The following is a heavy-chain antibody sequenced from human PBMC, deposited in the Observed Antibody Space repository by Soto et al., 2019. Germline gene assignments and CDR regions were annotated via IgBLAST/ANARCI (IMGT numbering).Heavy chain of an antibody. CDR3: AGGPRYSSFPI. CDR2: FSYSGSL. CDR1: GGSSRAYH. V-gene: IGHV4-34*01. J-gene: IGHJ2*01. Sequence: GELQQWGTGLLKPSETLSLNCSVYGGSSRAYHWSWIRQSPGGGLEWIGEFSYSGSLTYNPSLMGRVAVSLDTPTNYFSLTMTAVTAGASAVYFCAGGPRYSSFPIWGRGTLVTV. D-gene: IGHD6-6*01.